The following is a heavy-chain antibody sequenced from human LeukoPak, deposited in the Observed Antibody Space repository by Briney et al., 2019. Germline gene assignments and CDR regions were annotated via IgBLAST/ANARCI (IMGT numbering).Heavy chain of an antibody. CDR3: ARHSYDHLWGSTIRNTFNF. D-gene: IGHD3-16*01. J-gene: IGHJ3*01. CDR2: THYSGDT. Sequence: SETLSLTCTVSGTSINNDYWSWIRQPPGPGLEWIAFTHYSGDTKYNPSLKSRVTMSIDTSKNQFSLKLTSVTAADTAVYYCARHSYDHLWGSTIRNTFNFWGQGSMVTVSS. V-gene: IGHV4-59*08. CDR1: GTSINNDY.